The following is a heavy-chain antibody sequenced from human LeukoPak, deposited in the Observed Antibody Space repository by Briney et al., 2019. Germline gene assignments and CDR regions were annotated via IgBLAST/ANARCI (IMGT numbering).Heavy chain of an antibody. D-gene: IGHD3-10*01. CDR3: AKRNYYGLGSPVPFDY. CDR2: ISGSGGST. J-gene: IGHJ4*02. CDR1: GFTFSSYA. Sequence: GGSLRLSCAASGFTFSSYAMSWVRQAPGKGLEWVSAISGSGGSTYYADSVKGRFTISRDNSKNTLYLQMNSLRAEDTAVYYCAKRNYYGLGSPVPFDYWGQGILVTVSS. V-gene: IGHV3-23*01.